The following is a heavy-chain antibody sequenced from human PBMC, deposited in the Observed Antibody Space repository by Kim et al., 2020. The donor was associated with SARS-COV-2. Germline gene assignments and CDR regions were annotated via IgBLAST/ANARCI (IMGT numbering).Heavy chain of an antibody. CDR2: INHSGST. D-gene: IGHD6-13*01. CDR3: GSSSRLNYYYYGMDV. CDR1: DGSFSAYY. Sequence: SETLSLTCAVYDGSFSAYYWSWIRQPPGKGLEWIGEINHSGSTNYNPSLKSRVTISRDTSKNQFSLKLNSVTAADTAVYYCGSSSRLNYYYYGMDVWGQGTTVTVSS. J-gene: IGHJ6*02. V-gene: IGHV4-34*01.